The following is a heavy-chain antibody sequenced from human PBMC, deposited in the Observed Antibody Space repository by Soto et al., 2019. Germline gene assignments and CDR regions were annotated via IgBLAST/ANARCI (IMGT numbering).Heavy chain of an antibody. J-gene: IGHJ4*02. CDR2: IDPSDSAT. V-gene: IGHV5-10-1*03. Sequence: EVQLVQSGAEVKKPGESLRISCKGSGYSFAGYWITWVRQMPGKGLEWMGRIDPSDSATNYSPSFQGHVTISVDKSIATVYLKWSSLEASDTGVYFCAIQTYDDSGHYTYRFDSWGQGTLVTVSA. D-gene: IGHD3-3*01. CDR3: AIQTYDDSGHYTYRFDS. CDR1: GYSFAGYW.